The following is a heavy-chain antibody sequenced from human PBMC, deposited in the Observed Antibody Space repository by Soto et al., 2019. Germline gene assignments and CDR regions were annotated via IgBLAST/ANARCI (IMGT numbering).Heavy chain of an antibody. J-gene: IGHJ4*02. CDR1: GGTFSSYA. V-gene: IGHV1-69*13. D-gene: IGHD2-15*01. Sequence: GASVKVSCKASGGTFSSYAISWVRQAPGQGLEWMGGIIPIFGTANYAQKFQGRVTITADESTSTAYMELSSLRSEDTAVYYCARRGHYCSGGSCYYYFDYWGQGTLVTVSS. CDR3: ARRGHYCSGGSCYYYFDY. CDR2: IIPIFGTA.